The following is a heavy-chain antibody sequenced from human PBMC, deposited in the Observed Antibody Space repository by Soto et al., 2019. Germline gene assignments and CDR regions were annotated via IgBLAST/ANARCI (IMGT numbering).Heavy chain of an antibody. D-gene: IGHD6-13*01. J-gene: IGHJ4*02. CDR1: GFTFSSSA. V-gene: IGHV3-23*01. CDR2: ISGSGGTP. Sequence: PGESLRLACAASGFTFSSSAMSWVRQAPGRGLEWVSAISGSGGTPYYADSVKGRFTISRDNSKNTLYLVLNSLRADDTAVYYCAMGLAAAGPLDHWGQGTQVTVSS. CDR3: AMGLAAAGPLDH.